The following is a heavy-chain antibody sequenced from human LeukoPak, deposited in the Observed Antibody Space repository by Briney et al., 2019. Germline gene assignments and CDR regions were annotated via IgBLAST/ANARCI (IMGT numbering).Heavy chain of an antibody. J-gene: IGHJ6*02. Sequence: GASVKVSCEASGYTFTGYYMHWVRQAPGQGLEWMGWINPDSGGTNYAQKFQGRVTMTRDTSISTAYMELSRLRSDDTAVYYCAREAMTTSNYYYFGIDVWGQGTTVTVSS. V-gene: IGHV1-2*02. D-gene: IGHD4-4*01. CDR3: AREAMTTSNYYYFGIDV. CDR1: GYTFTGYY. CDR2: INPDSGGT.